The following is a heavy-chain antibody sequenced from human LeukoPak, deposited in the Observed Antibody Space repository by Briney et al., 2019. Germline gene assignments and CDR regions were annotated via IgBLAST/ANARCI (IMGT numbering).Heavy chain of an antibody. J-gene: IGHJ5*02. CDR1: GFTFSDYY. D-gene: IGHD1-1*01. CDR3: VKDGRRTTTNWFDP. CDR2: ISSNGGST. Sequence: GGSLRLSCAASGFTFSDYYMSWIRQAPGKGLEYVSAISSNGGSTYYADSVKGRFTISRDNSKNTLYLQMSSLRAEDTAVYYCVKDGRRTTTNWFDPWGQGTLVTVSS. V-gene: IGHV3-64D*06.